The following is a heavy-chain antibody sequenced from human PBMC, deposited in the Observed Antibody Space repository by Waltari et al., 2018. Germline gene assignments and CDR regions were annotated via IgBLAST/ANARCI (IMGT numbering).Heavy chain of an antibody. Sequence: QLQLQESGPGLVKPSETLSLACTVSGGSISSSDYYWGWIRQPPGKGLEWIGSIYYSGSTYYNPSLRSRVTISLDTSKNQFSLKRSSVTAADTAVYYCTRDAPPPGVSGSYAAVDYWGQGSLVIVSS. CDR3: TRDAPPPGVSGSYAAVDY. J-gene: IGHJ4*02. CDR2: IYYSGST. CDR1: GGSISSSDYY. V-gene: IGHV4-39*07. D-gene: IGHD3-16*01.